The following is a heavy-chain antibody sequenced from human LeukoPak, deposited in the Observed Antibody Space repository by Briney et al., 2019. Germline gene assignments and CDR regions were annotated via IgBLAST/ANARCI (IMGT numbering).Heavy chain of an antibody. D-gene: IGHD6-19*01. CDR2: IIPILGIA. J-gene: IGHJ2*01. Sequence: ASVKVSCKASGYTFTSYAMNWVRQAPGQGLEWMGRIIPILGIANYAQKFQGRVTITADKSTSTAYMELSSLRSEDTAVYYCAREEVAVAGETNWYFDLWGRGTLVTVSS. CDR1: GYTFTSYA. V-gene: IGHV1-69*04. CDR3: AREEVAVAGETNWYFDL.